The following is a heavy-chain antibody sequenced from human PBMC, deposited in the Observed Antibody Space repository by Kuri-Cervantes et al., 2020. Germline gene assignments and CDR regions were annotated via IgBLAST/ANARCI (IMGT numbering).Heavy chain of an antibody. D-gene: IGHD6-19*01. V-gene: IGHV4-4*07. CDR2: IYTSGST. CDR3: ARDSGWYGVSFDY. CDR1: GGSISSYD. Sequence: GSLRLSCTVSGGSISSYDWSWIRQPAGKGLEWIGRIYTSGSTNYNPSLKSRVTMSVDTSKNQFSLKLSPVTAADTAVYYCARDSGWYGVSFDYWGQGTLVTVSS. J-gene: IGHJ4*02.